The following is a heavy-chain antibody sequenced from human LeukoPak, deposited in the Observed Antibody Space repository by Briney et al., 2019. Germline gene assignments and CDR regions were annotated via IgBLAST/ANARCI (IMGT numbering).Heavy chain of an antibody. D-gene: IGHD3-22*01. J-gene: IGHJ6*03. V-gene: IGHV1-18*01. CDR1: GYTFTSNG. CDR2: VSPHSGDT. Sequence: GASVKVSCKASGYTFTSNGIYTVRQAPGQGLEWMGYVSPHSGDTSYAQKFQDRATMTADTSTSTAYMELRSLRSDDTAVYYCAREIVAGRGYYSYYMDVWGSGTTVTVSS. CDR3: AREIVAGRGYYSYYMDV.